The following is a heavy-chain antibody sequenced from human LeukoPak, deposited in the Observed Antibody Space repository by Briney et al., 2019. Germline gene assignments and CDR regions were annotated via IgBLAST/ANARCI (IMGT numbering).Heavy chain of an antibody. D-gene: IGHD3-22*01. CDR3: ARDAYYYDSSGYYRFDY. Sequence: SETLSLTCTVSGYSISSDYYWGWIRQPPGKGLEWIGSIYHSGSTYYNPSLKSRVTISLDTSKNQFSLNLNSVTAADTAVYYCARDAYYYDSSGYYRFDYWGQGTLVTVSS. CDR2: IYHSGST. V-gene: IGHV4-38-2*02. J-gene: IGHJ4*02. CDR1: GYSISSDYY.